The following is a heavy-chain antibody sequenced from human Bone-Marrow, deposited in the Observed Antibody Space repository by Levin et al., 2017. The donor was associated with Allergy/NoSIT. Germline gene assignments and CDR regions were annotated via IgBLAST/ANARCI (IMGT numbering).Heavy chain of an antibody. V-gene: IGHV3-7*04. Sequence: GGSLRLSCAASGFTFSSYWMTWVRQAPGNGLEWVANIKQDGSEKYYVDSVKGRFTISRDNAKNSLYLQMNSLRAEDTAVYYCARDATVTHEGYYYYYMDVWGKGTTVTVSS. CDR3: ARDATVTHEGYYYYYMDV. CDR1: GFTFSSYW. J-gene: IGHJ6*03. CDR2: IKQDGSEK. D-gene: IGHD4-17*01.